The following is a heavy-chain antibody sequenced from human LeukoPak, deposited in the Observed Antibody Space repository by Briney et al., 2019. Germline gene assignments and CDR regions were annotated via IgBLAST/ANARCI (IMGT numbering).Heavy chain of an antibody. Sequence: QPGGSLRLSCATSGFTFSSYWMYWVRQAPGKGLVWVSRINSDGSSTSYADSVKGRFTISRDNAKNTLYVRMNSLRAEDTAVYYCAGSLFSNWYFDLWGRGTLVTVSS. V-gene: IGHV3-74*01. CDR2: INSDGSST. CDR1: GFTFSSYW. J-gene: IGHJ2*01. CDR3: AGSLFSNWYFDL. D-gene: IGHD3-10*02.